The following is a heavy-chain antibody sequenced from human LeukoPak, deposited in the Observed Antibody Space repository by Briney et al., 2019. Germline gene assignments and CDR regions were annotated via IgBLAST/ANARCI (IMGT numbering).Heavy chain of an antibody. J-gene: IGHJ4*02. CDR1: GYSFTSDW. CDR3: ARHIPGPRRLDS. D-gene: IGHD2-21*01. CDR2: IYPGDSDT. V-gene: IGHV5-51*01. Sequence: GESLKISCKGSGYSFTSDWIGWVRQMPGKGLEWMGIIYPGDSDTRYSPSFQGQVTISTDKSISTTYLQWSSLKASDTAIYYCARHIPGPRRLDSWGQGTLVTVSS.